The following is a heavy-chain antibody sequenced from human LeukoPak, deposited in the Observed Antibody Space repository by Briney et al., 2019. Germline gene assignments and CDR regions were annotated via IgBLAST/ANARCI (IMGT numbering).Heavy chain of an antibody. V-gene: IGHV4-59*08. J-gene: IGHJ4*02. D-gene: IGHD3-22*01. CDR1: GGSISSYY. Sequence: PSETLSLTCTVSGGSISSYYWSWIRQPPGKGLEWIGYIYYSGSTNYNPSLKSRVTISVDTSKNQFSLKLSSVTAADTAVYYCARRYYDSSGYYYFDYWGQGTLVTMSS. CDR2: IYYSGST. CDR3: ARRYYDSSGYYYFDY.